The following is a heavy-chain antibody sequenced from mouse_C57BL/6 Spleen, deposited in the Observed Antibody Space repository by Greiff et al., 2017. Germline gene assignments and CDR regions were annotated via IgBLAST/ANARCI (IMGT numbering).Heavy chain of an antibody. J-gene: IGHJ2*01. V-gene: IGHV1-15*01. D-gene: IGHD2-5*01. CDR1: GYTFTDYE. CDR3: TRRGAYSNYFDY. Sequence: VQLQQSGAELVRPGASVTLSCKASGYTFTDYEMHWVKQTPVHGLEWIGAIDPETGGTAYNQKFKGKAILTAYKSSSTAYMELRRLTSEDSAVYYCTRRGAYSNYFDYWGQGTTLTVSS. CDR2: IDPETGGT.